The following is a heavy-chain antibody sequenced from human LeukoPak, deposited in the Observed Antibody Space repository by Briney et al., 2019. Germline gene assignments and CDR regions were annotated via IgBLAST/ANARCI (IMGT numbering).Heavy chain of an antibody. Sequence: GGSLRLSCAASGFTFSSYEMNWVRQAPGKGLEWVPYISSSGSTIYYADSVKGRFTISRDNAKNSLYLQMNSLRAEDTAVYHCATYVGTTDFFELWGQGTLVTVSS. D-gene: IGHD1-7*01. CDR1: GFTFSSYE. V-gene: IGHV3-48*03. CDR3: ATYVGTTDFFEL. J-gene: IGHJ4*02. CDR2: ISSSGSTI.